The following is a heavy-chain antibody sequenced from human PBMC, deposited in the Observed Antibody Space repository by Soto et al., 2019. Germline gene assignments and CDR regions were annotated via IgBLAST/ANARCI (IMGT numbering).Heavy chain of an antibody. D-gene: IGHD3-3*01. Sequence: SETLSLTCTVSGGSISSSSYYWGWIRQPPGKGLEWIGSIYYSGSTYYNPSLKSRVTISVDTSKNQFSLKLSSVTAADTAVYYCARYDDFRNWFDPWGQGTLVTVSS. V-gene: IGHV4-39*07. CDR2: IYYSGST. CDR1: GGSISSSSYY. CDR3: ARYDDFRNWFDP. J-gene: IGHJ5*02.